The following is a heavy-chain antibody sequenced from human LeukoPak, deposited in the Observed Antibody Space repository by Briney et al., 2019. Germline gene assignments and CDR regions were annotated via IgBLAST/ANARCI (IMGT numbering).Heavy chain of an antibody. CDR2: IYYSDT. D-gene: IGHD5-12*01. CDR1: GGSISGYY. V-gene: IGHV4-59*12. J-gene: IGHJ4*02. Sequence: SETLSLTCTVSGGSISGYYWSWIRQPPGKGLEWIGYIYYSDTYYNPSLKSRVTISADTSKNQFSLRLNSVTAADTAVYYCASHSGGYAYWGQGTLVTVSS. CDR3: ASHSGGYAY.